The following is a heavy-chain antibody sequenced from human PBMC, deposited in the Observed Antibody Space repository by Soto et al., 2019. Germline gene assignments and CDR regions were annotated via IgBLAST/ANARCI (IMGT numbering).Heavy chain of an antibody. CDR2: IIPIFGTA. Sequence: QVQLVQSGAEVRKPGSSVKVSCKASGGTFRRHAISWVRQAPGQGLEWMGGIIPIFGTANHAQKFQGRVTIIADESTSTVYMELSSLRSEDTAMYYCARGWGYDSNDYYYAYWGQGTLVIVSS. D-gene: IGHD3-22*01. J-gene: IGHJ4*02. CDR1: GGTFRRHA. V-gene: IGHV1-69*01. CDR3: ARGWGYDSNDYYYAY.